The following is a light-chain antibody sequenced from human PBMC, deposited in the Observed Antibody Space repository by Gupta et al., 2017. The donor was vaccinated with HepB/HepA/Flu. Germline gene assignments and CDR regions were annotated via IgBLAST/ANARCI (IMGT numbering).Light chain of an antibody. J-gene: IGLJ2*01. CDR3: SADTSSSTVV. V-gene: IGLV2-14*01. CDR1: SSDVGGYNY. Sequence: HSTMPQPASVSGPPGPSITISCTGTSSDVGGYNYVSWYQQHPGKARKLMIYDVSKRPTGVSNRFSGSKSGNTASLTISGRQAEDEADYYCSADTSSSTVVFGGGTKLTVL. CDR2: DVS.